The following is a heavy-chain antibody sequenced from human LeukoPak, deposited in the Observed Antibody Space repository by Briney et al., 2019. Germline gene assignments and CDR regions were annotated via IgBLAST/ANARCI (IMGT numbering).Heavy chain of an antibody. CDR1: GFTFDDYA. CDR3: AKDIRSGWYRGNGDYYFDY. D-gene: IGHD6-19*01. CDR2: ISWNSGSI. V-gene: IGHV3-9*01. J-gene: IGHJ4*02. Sequence: GRSLRLSCAASGFTFDDYAMHWVRQAPGKGLEWVSGISWNSGSIGYADSVKGRFTTSRDNAKNSLYLQMNSLRAEDTALYYCAKDIRSGWYRGNGDYYFDYWGQGTLVTVSS.